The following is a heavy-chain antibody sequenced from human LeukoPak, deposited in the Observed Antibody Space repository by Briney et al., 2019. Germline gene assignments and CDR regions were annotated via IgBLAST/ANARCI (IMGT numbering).Heavy chain of an antibody. J-gene: IGHJ4*02. CDR2: INPNSGGT. D-gene: IGHD3-10*01. Sequence: ASVKVSCKASGYTFTSYDINWVRQATGQGLEWMGWINPNSGGTNYAQKFQGRVTMTRDTSISTAYMELSRLRSDDTAVYYCARSYGSAFPTDYFDYWGQGTLVTVSS. V-gene: IGHV1-2*02. CDR1: GYTFTSYD. CDR3: ARSYGSAFPTDYFDY.